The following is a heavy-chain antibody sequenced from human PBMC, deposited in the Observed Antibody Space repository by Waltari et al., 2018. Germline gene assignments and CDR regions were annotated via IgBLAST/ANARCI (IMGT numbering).Heavy chain of an antibody. D-gene: IGHD7-27*01. Sequence: EVHLVESGGGLVQPGGSLRLSCAASGFTFTDYWMSWVRQAPGKGQEWVANIHKDGSEKKYVDDVKGRFTISRDNAKDSVYLQMNSLRADDTAMYYCVRDHWGPDYWGQGTLVTVSS. V-gene: IGHV3-7*01. CDR1: GFTFTDYW. CDR3: VRDHWGPDY. J-gene: IGHJ4*02. CDR2: IHKDGSEK.